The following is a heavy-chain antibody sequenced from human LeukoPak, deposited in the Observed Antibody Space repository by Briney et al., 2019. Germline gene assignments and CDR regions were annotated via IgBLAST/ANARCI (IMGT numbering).Heavy chain of an antibody. J-gene: IGHJ4*02. D-gene: IGHD5-18*01. CDR3: AKEIQLWFFPFDY. Sequence: GGSLRLSCAASGFTFSNYAMSWVRQAPGKGLEWVSAISGSDGYTYYADSVKGRFTISRDNSKNTLYLQMNSLRAEDTAVYYCAKEIQLWFFPFDYWGQGTPVTVSS. CDR2: ISGSDGYT. CDR1: GFTFSNYA. V-gene: IGHV3-23*01.